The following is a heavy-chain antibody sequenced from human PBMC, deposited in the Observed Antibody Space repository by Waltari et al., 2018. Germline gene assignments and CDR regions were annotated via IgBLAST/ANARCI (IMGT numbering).Heavy chain of an antibody. CDR2: ISPDGREK. J-gene: IGHJ6*02. CDR3: SRSLDD. CDR1: GFTFSNFW. Sequence: EVQLVESGGDLVQPGGSLRLSCAASGFTFSNFWMDWFRQAPGKGLEWVANISPDGREKSYVDSVEGRFTISRDNAKNSLYLQMNSLRADDTAVYYCSRSLDDWGQGSTVTVSS. V-gene: IGHV3-7*01.